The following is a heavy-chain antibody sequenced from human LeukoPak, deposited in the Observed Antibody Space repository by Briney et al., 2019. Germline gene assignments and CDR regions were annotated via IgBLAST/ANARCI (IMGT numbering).Heavy chain of an antibody. J-gene: IGHJ4*02. CDR1: GFTFSSFS. CDR3: AISFWWFGEFSPFDY. D-gene: IGHD3-10*01. CDR2: ISVSSSSL. Sequence: GGSLRLSCAASGFTFSSFSMNWVRQAPGKGLEWVSSISVSSSSLYYADSVKGRFTISRDNAKNSLYLQMNSLRAEDTAVYYCAISFWWFGEFSPFDYWGQGTLVTVSS. V-gene: IGHV3-21*01.